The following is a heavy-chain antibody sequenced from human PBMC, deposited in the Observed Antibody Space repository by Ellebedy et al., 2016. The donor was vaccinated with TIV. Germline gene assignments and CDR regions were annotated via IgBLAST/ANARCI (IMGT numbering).Heavy chain of an antibody. V-gene: IGHV1-2*02. Sequence: AASVKVSCKASGYTFTGSYMHWVRQAPGQGLEWMGWINPNSGGTNYAQKFQGRVTMTRDTSISTAYMELSRLRSDDTAVYYCARGGGGSSGYYYEFYYWGQGTLVTVSS. CDR1: GYTFTGSY. CDR3: ARGGGGSSGYYYEFYY. D-gene: IGHD3-22*01. CDR2: INPNSGGT. J-gene: IGHJ4*02.